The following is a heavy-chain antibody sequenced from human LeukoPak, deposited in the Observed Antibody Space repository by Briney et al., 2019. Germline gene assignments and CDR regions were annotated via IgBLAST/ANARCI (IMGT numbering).Heavy chain of an antibody. J-gene: IGHJ3*02. V-gene: IGHV3-48*03. CDR3: GASRQYVGAFDI. Sequence: PGGSLRLSCAASGFTFTSYELYWVRQAPGKGLEWISHISTSSATIKYANSVRGRFTISRDDARESLYLQMNSLRAEDTAIYYCGASRQYVGAFDIRGQGTLVTVSS. D-gene: IGHD3-16*01. CDR1: GFTFTSYE. CDR2: ISTSSATI.